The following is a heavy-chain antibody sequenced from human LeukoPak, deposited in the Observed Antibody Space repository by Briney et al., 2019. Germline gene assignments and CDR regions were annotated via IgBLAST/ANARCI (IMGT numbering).Heavy chain of an antibody. CDR2: ISGSGGRT. D-gene: IGHD6-6*01. CDR3: AREYSSSKGDY. V-gene: IGHV3-23*01. J-gene: IGHJ4*02. CDR1: GFSFSNYA. Sequence: GGSLRLSCAASGFSFSNYAMNWVRQAPGKGLEWVSGISGSGGRTYYADSVKGRFSISRDNSKNTLYLQMNSLRAEDTAVYYCAREYSSSKGDYWGQGTLVTVSS.